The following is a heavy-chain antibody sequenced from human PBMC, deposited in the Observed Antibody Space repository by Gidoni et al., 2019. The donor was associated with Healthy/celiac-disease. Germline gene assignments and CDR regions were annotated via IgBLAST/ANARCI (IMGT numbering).Heavy chain of an antibody. CDR3: AKGSNYDSSGYPFDY. CDR2: ISWDGGST. CDR1: GFTFDDYT. D-gene: IGHD3-22*01. Sequence: EVQLVESGGVVVQPGGSLRLPCAASGFTFDDYTMHWVRQAPGKGLEWVSLISWDGGSTYYADSVKGRFTISRDNSKNSLYLQMNSLRTEDTALYYCAKGSNYDSSGYPFDYWGQGTLVTVSS. V-gene: IGHV3-43*01. J-gene: IGHJ4*02.